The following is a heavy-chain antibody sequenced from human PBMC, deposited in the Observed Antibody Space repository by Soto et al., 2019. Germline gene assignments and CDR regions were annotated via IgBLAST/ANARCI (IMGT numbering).Heavy chain of an antibody. J-gene: IGHJ5*02. CDR1: EFTFSSYG. CDR3: AKDGSYSDSPTESDT. V-gene: IGHV3-23*01. D-gene: IGHD3-16*01. Sequence: LRLSCAAFEFTFSSYGMSWVRQAPGKGLEWVSGISGGGGNTFYADSVKGRFTISRDNSKNTVYLQMNSLRAEDTAVYYCAKDGSYSDSPTESDTWGQGILVTVSS. CDR2: ISGGGGNT.